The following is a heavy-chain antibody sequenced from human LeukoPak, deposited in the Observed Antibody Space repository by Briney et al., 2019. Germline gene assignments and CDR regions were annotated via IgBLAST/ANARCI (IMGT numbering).Heavy chain of an antibody. D-gene: IGHD6-19*01. CDR2: IIPIFGTA. J-gene: IGHJ6*03. CDR1: GGTFSSYA. V-gene: IGHV1-69*05. Sequence: ASVKVSCKASGGTFSSYAISWVRQAPGQGLEWMGGIIPIFGTANYAQKFQGRVTITTDESTSTAYMELSSLRSEDTAVYYCARSSSGRYRVYYYMDVWGKGTTVTVSS. CDR3: ARSSSGRYRVYYYMDV.